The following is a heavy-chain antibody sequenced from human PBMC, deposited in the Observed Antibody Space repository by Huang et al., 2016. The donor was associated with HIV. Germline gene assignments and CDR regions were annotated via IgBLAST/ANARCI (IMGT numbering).Heavy chain of an antibody. CDR1: GYSFTDYY. CDR3: ARGEKEKFHDILTGFYN. D-gene: IGHD3-9*01. CDR2: SNPTSGVT. Sequence: QVQLVQSGAEVQKPGASVKVSCKASGYSFTDYYVHWLRQAPGPGLEWRGVSNPTSGVTKYAQKFQGRVTLTRDTSVSTAFMGLSSLRSDDTALYYCARGEKEKFHDILTGFYNWGQGTLVTVSS. J-gene: IGHJ4*02. V-gene: IGHV1-2*02.